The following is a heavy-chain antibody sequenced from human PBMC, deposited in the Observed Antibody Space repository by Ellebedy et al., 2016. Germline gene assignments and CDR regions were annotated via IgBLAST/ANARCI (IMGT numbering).Heavy chain of an antibody. J-gene: IGHJ3*02. CDR1: GFTFSSYS. D-gene: IGHD6-19*01. Sequence: GGSLRLXCAASGFTFSSYSMNWVRQAPGKGLEWVSSISTDGSLIYSANSLKGRFTISRDNAKNSLYLQMNSLRAGDTAVYYCARALPEYSSGWYIGPGAFDIWGQGTVVTVSS. CDR3: ARALPEYSSGWYIGPGAFDI. V-gene: IGHV3-21*01. CDR2: ISTDGSLI.